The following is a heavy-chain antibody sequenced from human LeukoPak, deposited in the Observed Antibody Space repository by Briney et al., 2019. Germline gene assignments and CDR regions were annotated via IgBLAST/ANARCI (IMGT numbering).Heavy chain of an antibody. Sequence: ASVKVSCKASGYTFTSYGISWVRQAPGQGLEWMGWISAYNGNTNYAQKLQGRVTMTTDTSTSTAYMELRSLRSDDTAVYYCARERSYCSSTSCHTWFDPWGQGTLVTVSS. V-gene: IGHV1-18*04. CDR3: ARERSYCSSTSCHTWFDP. CDR2: ISAYNGNT. D-gene: IGHD2-2*01. J-gene: IGHJ5*02. CDR1: GYTFTSYG.